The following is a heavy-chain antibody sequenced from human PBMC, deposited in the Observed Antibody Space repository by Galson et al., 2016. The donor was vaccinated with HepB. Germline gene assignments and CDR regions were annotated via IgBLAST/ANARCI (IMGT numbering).Heavy chain of an antibody. CDR3: ARDLGSIPTTIFFDY. V-gene: IGHV1-18*01. J-gene: IGHJ4*02. D-gene: IGHD2-2*02. CDR2: ISAYNGDT. Sequence: SVKVSCKASGYTFTSFGISWVRQAPGQGLEWMGWISAYNGDTSYAQKFQGRVTMTTDISTSTAYMELRSLRSDDTAVYYCARDLGSIPTTIFFDYWGQGALVIVSS. CDR1: GYTFTSFG.